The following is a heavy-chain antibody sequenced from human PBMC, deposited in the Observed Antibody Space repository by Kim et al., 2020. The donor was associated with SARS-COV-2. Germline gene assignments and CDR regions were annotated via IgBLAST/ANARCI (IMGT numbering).Heavy chain of an antibody. D-gene: IGHD2-15*01. V-gene: IGHV4-34*01. CDR2: SGST. CDR3: ARGRGRAN. J-gene: IGHJ4*02. Sequence: SGSTNYTPALKRRVTISVDTSKNQFSLKLSSVTAADTAVYYCARGRGRANWGQGTLVTVSS.